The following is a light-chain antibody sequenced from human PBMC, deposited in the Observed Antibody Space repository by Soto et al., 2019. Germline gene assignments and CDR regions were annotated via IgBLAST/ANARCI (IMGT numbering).Light chain of an antibody. Sequence: DIQMTQSPSSLSASVGDRVTITCRASQSISNYLNWYQQKPGQAPKLLIYAASSLQSGVPSRFSGSGSGTDFTLTISSLEPEDFASYYCQHSYTTSSWTFGQGTKVEIK. CDR3: QHSYTTSSWT. V-gene: IGKV1-39*01. J-gene: IGKJ1*01. CDR2: AAS. CDR1: QSISNY.